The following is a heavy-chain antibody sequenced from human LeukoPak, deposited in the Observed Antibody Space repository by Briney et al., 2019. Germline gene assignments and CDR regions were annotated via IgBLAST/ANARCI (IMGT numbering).Heavy chain of an antibody. CDR2: INPHSGVT. CDR1: GYTFTAHY. CDR3: ASAVATPDPTFDY. Sequence: ASVKVSCKASGYTFTAHYMHWVRQAPGQGLEWMGRINPHSGVTNYAQSFQGRITMTRDTSISTAYMELSSLRSDDTAVYYCASAVATPDPTFDYWGRGTLVTVSS. D-gene: IGHD5-12*01. V-gene: IGHV1-2*06. J-gene: IGHJ4*02.